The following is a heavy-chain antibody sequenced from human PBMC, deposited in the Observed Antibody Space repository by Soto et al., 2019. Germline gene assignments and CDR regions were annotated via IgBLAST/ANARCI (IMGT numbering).Heavy chain of an antibody. CDR3: ARSWYDAFDI. J-gene: IGHJ3*02. CDR1: GGSFSGYY. Sequence: PSETLSLTCAVYGGSFSGYYWIWIRQPPGKGLEWIGEINHSGSTNYNPSLKSRVTISVDTSKNQFSLKLSSVTAADTAVYYCARSWYDAFDIWGQGTMVTVSS. D-gene: IGHD2-15*01. V-gene: IGHV4-34*01. CDR2: INHSGST.